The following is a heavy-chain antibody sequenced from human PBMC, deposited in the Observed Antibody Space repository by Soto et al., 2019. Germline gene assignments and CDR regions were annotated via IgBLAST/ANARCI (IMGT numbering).Heavy chain of an antibody. D-gene: IGHD2-21*01. Sequence: QVQLQESGPGLVKPSGNQYLTCAVSGGSISSSNWWSWVRQHPVKVLERYGEIYHSGSTNYNPSPKSRVTISVDKSKGQFSLKLSSVTAADTAVYYCAVGEYCGGVGGDWGQGTLVTVSS. CDR3: AVGEYCGGVGGD. J-gene: IGHJ4*02. CDR2: IYHSGST. V-gene: IGHV4-4*02. CDR1: GGSISSSNW.